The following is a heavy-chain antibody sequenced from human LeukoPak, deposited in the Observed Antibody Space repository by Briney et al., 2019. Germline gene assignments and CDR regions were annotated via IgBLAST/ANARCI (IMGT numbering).Heavy chain of an antibody. D-gene: IGHD5-18*01. J-gene: IGHJ6*03. Sequence: ASVKVSCKASGYTFTSYAMNWVRQAPGQGLEWMGWINTNTGNPTYAQGFTGRFVFSLDTSVSTAYLQISSLKAEDTAVYYCARGGLQLWYYYYYYMDVWGKGTTVTVSS. V-gene: IGHV7-4-1*02. CDR2: INTNTGNP. CDR1: GYTFTSYA. CDR3: ARGGLQLWYYYYYYMDV.